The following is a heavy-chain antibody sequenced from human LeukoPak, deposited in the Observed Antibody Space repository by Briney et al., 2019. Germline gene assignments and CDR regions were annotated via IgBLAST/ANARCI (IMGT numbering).Heavy chain of an antibody. CDR2: IYPGDSHT. D-gene: IGHD3-9*01. V-gene: IGHV5-51*01. J-gene: IGHJ4*02. CDR1: GYSFTNYW. Sequence: GESLKISCKGSGYSFTNYWIGWVRQIPGKGLEWMGIIYPGDSHTRYSPSFQSQVTISADKSIRTAYLQWSSLKASDTAMYYCARHDDMPRVWGQGTLVTVSS. CDR3: ARHDDMPRV.